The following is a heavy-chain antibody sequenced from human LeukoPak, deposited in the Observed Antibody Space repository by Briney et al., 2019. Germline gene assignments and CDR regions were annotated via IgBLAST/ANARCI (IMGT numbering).Heavy chain of an antibody. J-gene: IGHJ6*03. CDR1: GGTFSSYA. Sequence: GASVKVSCKASGGTFSSYAISWVRQAPGQGLEWMGGIIPIFGTANYAQKFQGRVTITTDESTSTAYMELSSLRYEDTAVYYCASCSGEGDIVVPNYYYYMDVWGKGTTVTVSS. D-gene: IGHD2-2*01. V-gene: IGHV1-69*05. CDR2: IIPIFGTA. CDR3: ASCSGEGDIVVPNYYYYMDV.